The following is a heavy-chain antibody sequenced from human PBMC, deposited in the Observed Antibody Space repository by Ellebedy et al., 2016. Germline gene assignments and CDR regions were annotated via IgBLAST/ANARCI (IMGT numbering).Heavy chain of an antibody. CDR2: INHSGST. CDR3: ARGGSGSYYPVYYYYYMDV. Sequence: SETLSLXXAVYGGSFSGYYWSWIRQPPGKGLEWIGEINHSGSTNYNPSLKSRVTISVDTSKNQFSLKLSSVTAADTAVYYCARGGSGSYYPVYYYYYMDVWGKGTTVTVSS. CDR1: GGSFSGYY. V-gene: IGHV4-34*01. J-gene: IGHJ6*03. D-gene: IGHD3-10*01.